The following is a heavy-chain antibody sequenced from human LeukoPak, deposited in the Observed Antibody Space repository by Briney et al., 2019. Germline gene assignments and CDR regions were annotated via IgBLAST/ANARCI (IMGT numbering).Heavy chain of an antibody. CDR1: GGTFSSYA. V-gene: IGHV1-69*01. D-gene: IGHD3-10*01. CDR3: ARALLWFGEFDY. CDR2: IIPIFGTA. Sequence: SVKVSCKASGGTFSSYAISWVRQAPGQGLEWMGGIIPIFGTANYARKLQGRVTITADESTSTAYMELSSLRSEDTAVYYCARALLWFGEFDYWGQGTLVTVSS. J-gene: IGHJ4*02.